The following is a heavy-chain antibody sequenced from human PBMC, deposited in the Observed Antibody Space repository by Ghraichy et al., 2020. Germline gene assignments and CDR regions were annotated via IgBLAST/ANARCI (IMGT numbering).Heavy chain of an antibody. CDR2: IHRSGST. D-gene: IGHD3-9*01. J-gene: IGHJ4*01. CDR3: ARVFDWFPGGFDY. Sequence: SETLSLTCTVSGGSMDTYYWSWIRQPAGKGLEWIGRIHRSGSTNYSPSLKSRLPMSVDTSKNQFSLKLTSVTAAATAFYYCARVFDWFPGGFDYWGHGPLVTVSS. CDR1: GGSMDTYY. V-gene: IGHV4-4*07.